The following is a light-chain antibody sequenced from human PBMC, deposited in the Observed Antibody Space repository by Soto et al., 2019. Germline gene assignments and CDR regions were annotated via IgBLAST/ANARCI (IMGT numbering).Light chain of an antibody. Sequence: QSVLTQSASVSGSPGQSITISCTGTSSDVGGYNYVSWYQQHPGKAPKLIIYDVSNRPAGVSTRFSGSKSGNTASLTICGVRAEDEADDAWSSDTGANSGVFGGGTEVAV. CDR3: SSDTGANSGV. CDR1: SSDVGGYNY. J-gene: IGLJ3*02. CDR2: DVS. V-gene: IGLV2-14*01.